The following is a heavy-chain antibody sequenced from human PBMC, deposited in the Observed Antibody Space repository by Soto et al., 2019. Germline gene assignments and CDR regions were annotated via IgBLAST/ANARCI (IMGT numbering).Heavy chain of an antibody. J-gene: IGHJ4*02. Sequence: VQLVESGGGLVKPGGSLRLSCAASGFTFSNYNMNWVRQAPGKGLEWVSCISSSSSYKYYADSMKGRFTISRDNAKNSLYLQMNSLRAEDTAVYYCARDSGDHDFFDSWGQGTLVTVSS. CDR3: ARDSGDHDFFDS. CDR2: ISSSSSYK. CDR1: GFTFSNYN. V-gene: IGHV3-21*02. D-gene: IGHD4-17*01.